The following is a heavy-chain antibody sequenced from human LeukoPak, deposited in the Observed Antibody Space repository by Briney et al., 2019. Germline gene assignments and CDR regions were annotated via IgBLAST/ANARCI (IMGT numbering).Heavy chain of an antibody. V-gene: IGHV3-74*01. D-gene: IGHD2-8*01. J-gene: IGHJ4*02. CDR3: VRGGTDILLDPPAMPFDY. CDR1: GFTFRTYW. CDR2: INTDGRTT. Sequence: GGSLRLSCAASGFTFRTYWMHWVRQAPGKGLVWVSRINTDGRTTNYADSVKGRFSISRDNSKDTLYLQMNSLRADDTAVYYCVRGGTDILLDPPAMPFDYWGQGALVTVSS.